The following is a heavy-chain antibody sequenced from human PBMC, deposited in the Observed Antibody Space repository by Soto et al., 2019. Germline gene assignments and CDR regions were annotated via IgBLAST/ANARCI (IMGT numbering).Heavy chain of an antibody. CDR1: GYTFTSYA. CDR2: INAGNGNT. J-gene: IGHJ6*02. V-gene: IGHV1-3*01. CDR3: ARVLYGSGSYPLYYYYGMDV. Sequence: ASVKVSCKASGYTFTSYAMHWVRQAPGQRLEWMGWINAGNGNTKYSQKFQGRVTITRDTSASTAYMELSSLRSEDTAVYYCARVLYGSGSYPLYYYYGMDVWGQGTTVTVSS. D-gene: IGHD3-10*01.